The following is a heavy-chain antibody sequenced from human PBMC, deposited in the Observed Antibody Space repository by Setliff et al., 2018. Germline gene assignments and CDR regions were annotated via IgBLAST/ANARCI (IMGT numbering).Heavy chain of an antibody. V-gene: IGHV1-3*04. Sequence: GASVKVSCKASGYTFTSHAIHWVRQAPGQRLEWMGWINTGTGNTQYSQNFQGRVTFTRDTSASTAYMELSSLRSEETAVYFCARRREENYYYYMDVWGKGTAVTVSS. CDR3: ARRREENYYYYMDV. CDR1: GYTFTSHA. J-gene: IGHJ6*03. D-gene: IGHD1-26*01. CDR2: INTGTGNT.